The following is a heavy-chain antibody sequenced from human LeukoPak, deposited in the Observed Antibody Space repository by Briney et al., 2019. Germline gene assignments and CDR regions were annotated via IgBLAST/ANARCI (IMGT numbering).Heavy chain of an antibody. J-gene: IGHJ5*02. V-gene: IGHV3-30*02. CDR3: AKDLLKEGSYGSGIDWFDP. Sequence: GGSLRLSCAASGFIFSNYGMHWVRQAPGKGLEWVSFIRYDGSRKHYADSVKGRFTISRENSKKTLYLQMNSLRPEDTAMYYCAKDLLKEGSYGSGIDWFDPWGQGAQVTVSS. CDR1: GFIFSNYG. CDR2: IRYDGSRK. D-gene: IGHD3-10*01.